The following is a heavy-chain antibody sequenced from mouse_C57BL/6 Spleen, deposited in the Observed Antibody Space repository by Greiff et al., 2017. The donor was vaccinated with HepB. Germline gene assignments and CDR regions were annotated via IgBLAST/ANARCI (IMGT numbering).Heavy chain of an antibody. CDR3: ARGNYDCPFDY. D-gene: IGHD2-4*01. V-gene: IGHV1-76*01. J-gene: IGHJ2*01. CDR1: GYTFTDYY. CDR2: IYPGSGNT. Sequence: QVQLKQSGAELVRPGASVKLSCKASGYTFTDYYINWVKQRPGQGLEWIARIYPGSGNTYYNEKFKGKATLTAEKSSSTAYMQLSSLTSEDSAVYFCARGNYDCPFDYWGQGTTLTVSS.